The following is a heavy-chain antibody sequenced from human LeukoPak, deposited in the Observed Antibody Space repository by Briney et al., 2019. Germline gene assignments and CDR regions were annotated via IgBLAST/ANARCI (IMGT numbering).Heavy chain of an antibody. Sequence: SETLSLTCTVSGASISSGAYDWIWIGQCPGKGLEWIGHIFLSGTTFFNPSLKSRLTISAHMSKNQFSLTLTSVTAADTAVYYCARGGTISNDWGDYNWVDPWGQGTLVTVSS. CDR2: IFLSGTT. D-gene: IGHD4-17*01. CDR1: GASISSGAYD. V-gene: IGHV4-31*03. J-gene: IGHJ5*02. CDR3: ARGGTISNDWGDYNWVDP.